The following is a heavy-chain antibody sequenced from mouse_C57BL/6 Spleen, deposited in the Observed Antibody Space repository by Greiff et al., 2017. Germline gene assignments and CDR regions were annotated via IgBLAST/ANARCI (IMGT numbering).Heavy chain of an antibody. CDR1: GYTFTSYG. V-gene: IGHV1-85*01. CDR3: ARGGGYFDY. J-gene: IGHJ2*01. Sequence: QVQLKQSGPELVKPGASVKLSCKASGYTFTSYGINWVKQRPGQGLEWIGWIYPRDGSTKYNEKFKGKATFTVDTSSSTAYMEIHSLTSEDSAVYFCARGGGYFDYWGQGTTLTVSS. CDR2: IYPRDGST.